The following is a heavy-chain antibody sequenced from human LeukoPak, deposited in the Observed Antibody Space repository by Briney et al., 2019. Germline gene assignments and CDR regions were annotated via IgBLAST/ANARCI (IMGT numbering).Heavy chain of an antibody. CDR2: ISGSGGST. Sequence: GGSLRLSCAASGFTFSSYAMSWVRQAPGKGLEWVSAISGSGGSTYYADSVKGRFTISRDTSKNTLYLQMNSLRAEDTAVYYCAKAIAAENDESDAFDIWGQGTMVTVSS. CDR3: AKAIAAENDESDAFDI. CDR1: GFTFSSYA. J-gene: IGHJ3*02. V-gene: IGHV3-23*01. D-gene: IGHD6-13*01.